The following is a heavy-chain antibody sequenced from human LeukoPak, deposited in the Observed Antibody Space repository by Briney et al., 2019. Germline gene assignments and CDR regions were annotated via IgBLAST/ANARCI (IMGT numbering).Heavy chain of an antibody. Sequence: GGSLRLSCAASGFTFSNYEMNWVRQAPGKGLEWVSVIYSGGSTYYADSVKGRFTISRDNSKNTLYLQMNSLRAEDTAVYYCARDFPFYWGQGTLVTVSS. J-gene: IGHJ4*02. CDR1: GFTFSNYE. V-gene: IGHV3-66*01. CDR2: IYSGGST. CDR3: ARDFPFY.